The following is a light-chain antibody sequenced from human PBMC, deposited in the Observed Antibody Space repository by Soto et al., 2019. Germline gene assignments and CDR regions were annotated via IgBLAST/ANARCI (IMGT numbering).Light chain of an antibody. J-gene: IGKJ1*01. CDR1: QSVDIN. Sequence: EIVMTQSPATLSVSPGERATLSCRASQSVDINLAWYQQRAGQAPRLLVYGASTKATDMPGRFSGRGSGTEFTLTINNLQSEDFAVYYCQQYRNWPRTFGQGTKWIS. V-gene: IGKV3-15*01. CDR2: GAS. CDR3: QQYRNWPRT.